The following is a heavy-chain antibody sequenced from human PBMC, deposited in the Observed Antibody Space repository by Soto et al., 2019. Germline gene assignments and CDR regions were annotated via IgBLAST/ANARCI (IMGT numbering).Heavy chain of an antibody. CDR3: ARVGGTVTSDY. CDR1: GFPFSSYG. Sequence: QLQLVESGGGVVQPGRSLRLSCAASGFPFSSYGMHWVRQAPGKGLEWLALIYYDGSKEYYAESVRGRFTISRDNSKNTLYLQMNSLRADDTAVYFCARVGGTVTSDYWGQGTLVTVSS. V-gene: IGHV3-33*01. J-gene: IGHJ4*02. CDR2: IYYDGSKE. D-gene: IGHD4-17*01.